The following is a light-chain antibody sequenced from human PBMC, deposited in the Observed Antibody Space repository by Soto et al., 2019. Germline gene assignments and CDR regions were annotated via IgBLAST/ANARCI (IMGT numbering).Light chain of an antibody. V-gene: IGLV2-14*01. J-gene: IGLJ3*02. CDR1: SSDIGTYDY. Sequence: QSALTQPASVSGSPGQSITISCTGTSSDIGTYDYVSWYQQHPGKAPKLMIFEVSNRPSGLSNRFSGSKSGNTASLTISGLQTEDEADYYCSSYSSNSTWVFGGGTKVTVL. CDR3: SSYSSNSTWV. CDR2: EVS.